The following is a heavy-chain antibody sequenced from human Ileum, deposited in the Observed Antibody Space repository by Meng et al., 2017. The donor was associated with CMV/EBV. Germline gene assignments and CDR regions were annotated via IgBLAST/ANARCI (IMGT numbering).Heavy chain of an antibody. V-gene: IGHV3-30-3*01. CDR3: AGITMVRGVPTFDY. Sequence: GESLKISCAASGFTFSSYAMHWVRQAPGKGLEWVAVISYDGSNKYYADSVKGRFTISRDNSKNTLYLQMNSLRAEDTAVYYCAGITMVRGVPTFDYWGQGTLVTVSS. CDR2: ISYDGSNK. CDR1: GFTFSSYA. J-gene: IGHJ4*02. D-gene: IGHD3-10*01.